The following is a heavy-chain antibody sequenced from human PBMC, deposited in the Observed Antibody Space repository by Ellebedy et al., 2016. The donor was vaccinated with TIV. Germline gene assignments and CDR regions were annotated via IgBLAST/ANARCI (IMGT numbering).Heavy chain of an antibody. Sequence: GGSLRLXXATSGFSFSSYGMNWVRQAPGKGLEWVAFISSRGNPVYYTDSVKGRFTISRDNAKNSLYLQMNSLRAEDSALYYCARDQDTVALYGMDVWGQGTTVTVSS. CDR1: GFSFSSYG. D-gene: IGHD6-19*01. CDR3: ARDQDTVALYGMDV. CDR2: ISSRGNPV. V-gene: IGHV3-48*03. J-gene: IGHJ6*02.